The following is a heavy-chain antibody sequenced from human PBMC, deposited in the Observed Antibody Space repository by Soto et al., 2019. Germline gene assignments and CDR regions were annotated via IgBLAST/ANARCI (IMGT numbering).Heavy chain of an antibody. V-gene: IGHV3-11*01. D-gene: IGHD3-22*01. CDR3: ARDRGYYDSSGYFDY. J-gene: IGHJ4*02. Sequence: LRLSCAASGFIFSDYYMSWIRQAPGKGLEWISYISSSDNIIYYADSVKGRFTISRDNAKNSLYLQMNSLRAEDTAVYYCARDRGYYDSSGYFDYWGQGTLVTVSS. CDR2: ISSSDNII. CDR1: GFIFSDYY.